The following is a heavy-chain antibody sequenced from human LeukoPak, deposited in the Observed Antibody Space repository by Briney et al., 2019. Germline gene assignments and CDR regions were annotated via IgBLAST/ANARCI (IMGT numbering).Heavy chain of an antibody. CDR2: ISAYNGNT. D-gene: IGHD3-22*01. Sequence: ASVKVSCKASGYTFTSYGISCVRQAPGQGLEWMGLISAYNGNTNYAQKLQGRVTMTTDTSTSTAYMELRSLRSDDTAVYYCARAIYDSSGYYFGCYCDYWGQGTLVTVSS. CDR3: ARAIYDSSGYYFGCYCDY. V-gene: IGHV1-18*01. J-gene: IGHJ4*02. CDR1: GYTFTSYG.